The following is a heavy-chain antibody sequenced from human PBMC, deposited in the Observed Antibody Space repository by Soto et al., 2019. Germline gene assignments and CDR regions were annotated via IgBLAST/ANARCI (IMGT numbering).Heavy chain of an antibody. Sequence: QVQLVESGGGVVQPGRSLRLSCAASEFTFSSYGMHWVRQAPGSGLEWVAVISYDGSNKYYGDSVKGRFTISRDNSKNTLYLQMNSLRAEDTAVYYCARQGYCSSGSCYYFDCWGQGTLVTVSS. CDR1: EFTFSSYG. CDR2: ISYDGSNK. V-gene: IGHV3-30*03. CDR3: ARQGYCSSGSCYYFDC. D-gene: IGHD2-15*01. J-gene: IGHJ4*02.